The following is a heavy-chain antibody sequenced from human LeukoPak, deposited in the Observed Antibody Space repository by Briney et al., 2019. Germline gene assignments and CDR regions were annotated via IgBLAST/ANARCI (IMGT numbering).Heavy chain of an antibody. CDR3: ARDVGYCSSTSCAINDY. Sequence: PGGSLRLSCAASGFTFSSYWMSWVRQAPGKGLEWVANIKQDGSEKYYVDSVKGRFTISRDNAKNSLYLQMNSLRAEDTAVYYGARDVGYCSSTSCAINDYWGQGTLVTVSS. J-gene: IGHJ4*02. D-gene: IGHD2-2*01. CDR2: IKQDGSEK. V-gene: IGHV3-7*03. CDR1: GFTFSSYW.